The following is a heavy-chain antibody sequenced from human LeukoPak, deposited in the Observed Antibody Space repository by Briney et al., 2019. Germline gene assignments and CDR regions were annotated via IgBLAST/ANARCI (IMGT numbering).Heavy chain of an antibody. Sequence: KPSETLSLTCSVSGGAINSYYWSWIRQPPGEGQEWVGYVYYTGSTNYNPSLKSRVTISVDTSKNQFSLKVSSVSAADTAVYYCTRLGQYSSSWYPDYWGQGTLVTVSS. V-gene: IGHV4-59*08. CDR2: VYYTGST. D-gene: IGHD6-13*01. CDR3: TRLGQYSSSWYPDY. J-gene: IGHJ4*02. CDR1: GGAINSYY.